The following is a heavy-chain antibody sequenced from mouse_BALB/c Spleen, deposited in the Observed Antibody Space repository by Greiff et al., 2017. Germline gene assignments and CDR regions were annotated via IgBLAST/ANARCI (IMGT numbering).Heavy chain of an antibody. D-gene: IGHD1-2*01. Sequence: ESGPGLVKPSQSLSLTCTVTGYSITSDYAWNWIRQFPGNKLEWMGYISYSGSTSYNPSLKSRISITRDTSKNQFFLQLNSVTTEDTATYYCARSPQVLRLRDWYFDVWGAGTTVTVSS. CDR1: GYSITSDYA. V-gene: IGHV3-2*02. CDR3: ARSPQVLRLRDWYFDV. J-gene: IGHJ1*01. CDR2: ISYSGST.